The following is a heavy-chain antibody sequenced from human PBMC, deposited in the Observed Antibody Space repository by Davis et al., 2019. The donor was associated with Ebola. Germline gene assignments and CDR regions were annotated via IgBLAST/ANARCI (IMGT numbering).Heavy chain of an antibody. Sequence: GGSLRLSCAASGFTFSSYAMHWVRQAPGKGLEWVAVISYDGSNKYYADSVKGRFTISRDNSKNTLYLQMNSLRAEDTAVYYCARHSCRDITGTTYYYMDVWGKGTTVTVSS. CDR1: GFTFSSYA. CDR3: ARHSCRDITGTTYYYMDV. D-gene: IGHD1-7*01. J-gene: IGHJ6*03. CDR2: ISYDGSNK. V-gene: IGHV3-30-3*01.